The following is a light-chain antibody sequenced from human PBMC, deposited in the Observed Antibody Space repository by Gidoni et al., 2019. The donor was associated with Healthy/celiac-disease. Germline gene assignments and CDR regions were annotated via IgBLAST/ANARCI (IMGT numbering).Light chain of an antibody. Sequence: LGQTVRITCQGDSLRSYYASWYQQKPGQAPLLVIYGKNNRPSGIPDRFSGSSSGNTASLTITGAQAEDEADYYCNSRDSSGNHHYVFGTGTKVTVL. CDR3: NSRDSSGNHHYV. CDR1: SLRSYY. J-gene: IGLJ1*01. V-gene: IGLV3-19*01. CDR2: GKN.